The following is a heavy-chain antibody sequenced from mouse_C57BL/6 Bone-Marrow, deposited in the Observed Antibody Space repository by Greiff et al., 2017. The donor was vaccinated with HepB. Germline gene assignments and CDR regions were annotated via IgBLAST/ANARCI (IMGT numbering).Heavy chain of an antibody. V-gene: IGHV1-82*01. D-gene: IGHD1-1*01. CDR1: GYAFSSSW. J-gene: IGHJ1*03. CDR2: IYPGDGDT. CDR3: ARIYYYGPWYFDV. Sequence: QVQLKESGPELVKPGASVKISCKASGYAFSSSWMNWVKQRPGKGLEWIRRIYPGDGDTNYNGKFKGKATLTADKSSSTAYMQLSSLTSEDSAVYFCARIYYYGPWYFDVWGTGTTVTVSS.